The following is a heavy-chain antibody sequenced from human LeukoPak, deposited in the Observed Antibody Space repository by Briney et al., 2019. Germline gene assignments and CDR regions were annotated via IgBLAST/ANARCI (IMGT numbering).Heavy chain of an antibody. CDR1: GFTFSSYS. CDR3: ESGYQLDY. Sequence: GGSLRLSCAASGFTFSSYSMNRVRQAPGKGLEWVSYISSSSSTIYYADSVKGRFTISRVNAENSLYLQMNSLRAEDTAVYYCESGYQLDYWGQGTLVTVSS. CDR2: ISSSSSTI. J-gene: IGHJ4*02. V-gene: IGHV3-48*04. D-gene: IGHD2-2*01.